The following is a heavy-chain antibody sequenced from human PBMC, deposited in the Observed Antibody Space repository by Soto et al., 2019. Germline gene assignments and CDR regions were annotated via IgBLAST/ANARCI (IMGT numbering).Heavy chain of an antibody. J-gene: IGHJ1*01. CDR3: ARDRVESGYPEYFQH. CDR2: IYSGGST. V-gene: IGHV3-53*01. CDR1: GFTVSSNY. Sequence: EVQLVESGGGLIKPGGSLRLSCAASGFTVSSNYMSWVRQAPGKGLEWVSVIYSGGSTYYADSVKGRFTISRDNSKKTLYLQMSSPRAEDTAVYYCARDRVESGYPEYFQHWGQGTLVTVSS. D-gene: IGHD3-22*01.